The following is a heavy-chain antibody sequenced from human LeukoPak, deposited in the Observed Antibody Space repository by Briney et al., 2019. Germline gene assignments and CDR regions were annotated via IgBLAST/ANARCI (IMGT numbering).Heavy chain of an antibody. Sequence: GGSLRLSCAASGFTFSSYGMHWVRQAPGKGLEGVAFIRYDGSNKYYPDSVKGRFTISRDNSKNTLYLQMNSLRAEDTAVYYCAKDDASGWYPDYWGQGTLVTVSS. CDR2: IRYDGSNK. J-gene: IGHJ4*02. V-gene: IGHV3-30*02. CDR1: GFTFSSYG. CDR3: AKDDASGWYPDY. D-gene: IGHD6-19*01.